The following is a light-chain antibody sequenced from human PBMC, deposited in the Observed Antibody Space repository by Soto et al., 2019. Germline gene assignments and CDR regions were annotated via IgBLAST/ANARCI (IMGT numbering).Light chain of an antibody. V-gene: IGKV1-39*01. CDR3: QQSYSTPRT. J-gene: IGKJ1*01. CDR2: AAS. Sequence: DIHMSQSPSSLSASVGDRVAITCRASQSISTFLNWYQQKPGKAPNLLIYAASTLQSGVPSRFSGGGSGTAFTLTISSLQPEDFATYYCQQSYSTPRTFGQGTKVEIK. CDR1: QSISTF.